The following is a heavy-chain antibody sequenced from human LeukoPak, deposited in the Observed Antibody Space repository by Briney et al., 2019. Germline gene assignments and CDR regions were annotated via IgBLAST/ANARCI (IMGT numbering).Heavy chain of an antibody. CDR2: IYYSGST. Sequence: PSETLSLTCTVSGGSISSYYWSWIRQPPGKGLEWIGYIYYSGSTNYNPSLKSRVTISVDTSKNQFSLKLSSVTAADTAVYYCARGGAYYDILTGYSYHFDYWGQGTLVTVSS. CDR3: ARGGAYYDILTGYSYHFDY. J-gene: IGHJ4*02. D-gene: IGHD3-9*01. CDR1: GGSISSYY. V-gene: IGHV4-59*01.